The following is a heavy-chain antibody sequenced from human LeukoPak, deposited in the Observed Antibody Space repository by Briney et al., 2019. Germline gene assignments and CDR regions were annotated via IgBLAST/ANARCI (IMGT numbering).Heavy chain of an antibody. J-gene: IGHJ1*01. CDR1: GFTVSSNY. Sequence: PGESLKLSCAASGFTVSSNYMSWVRQAPGKGLEWVSVIYSSGTTYYPESVKGRFTSSRHSTMNTLSLQMNSMSAEDTAVYYCASGSYYFDSSGYYFNYWGQGTLVTVSS. V-gene: IGHV3-53*04. CDR3: ASGSYYFDSSGYYFNY. D-gene: IGHD3-22*01. CDR2: IYSSGTT.